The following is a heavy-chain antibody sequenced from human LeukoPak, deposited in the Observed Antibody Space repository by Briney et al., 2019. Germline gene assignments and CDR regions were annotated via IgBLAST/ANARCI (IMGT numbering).Heavy chain of an antibody. D-gene: IGHD5-18*01. CDR1: GGTFSSYA. J-gene: IGHJ4*02. CDR2: IIPIFGTA. Sequence: SVKVSCKASGGTFSSYAISWVRQAPGQGLEWMGGIIPIFGTANYAQKFQGRVTITADESTSTAYMELSSLRSEDTAVYYCAGGDTAMGPPFDYWGQGTLVTVSS. CDR3: AGGDTAMGPPFDY. V-gene: IGHV1-69*13.